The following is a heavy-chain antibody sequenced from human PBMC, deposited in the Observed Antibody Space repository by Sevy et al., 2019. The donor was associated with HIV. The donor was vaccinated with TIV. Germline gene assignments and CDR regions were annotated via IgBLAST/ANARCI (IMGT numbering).Heavy chain of an antibody. V-gene: IGHV3-74*01. CDR1: GFTFDSYW. D-gene: IGHD1-26*01. CDR2: INSDGSST. Sequence: GGSLRLSCVASGFTFDSYWMHWVRQAPGKGLVWVSRINSDGSSTPYADSGKGRFTISRDNAKNTLYLQLNRLGAEDTAGYYCTRGDPIVPPAGYYYHMDVWGKGTTVTVSS. CDR3: TRGDPIVPPAGYYYHMDV. J-gene: IGHJ6*03.